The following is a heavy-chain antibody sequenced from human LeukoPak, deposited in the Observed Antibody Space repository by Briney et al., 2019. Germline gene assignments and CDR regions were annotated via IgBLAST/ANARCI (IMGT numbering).Heavy chain of an antibody. CDR3: ATTRRLPLLGFDS. Sequence: ASVKVSCKASGYTFTNYGLSWVRQAPGQGLEWMGWISGDSGETNYAQRLQGRVTITTDTSTSTTYMELRSLRSDDTAVYYCATTRRLPLLGFDSWGQGILVTVSS. J-gene: IGHJ5*01. CDR1: GYTFTNYG. V-gene: IGHV1-18*01. D-gene: IGHD2-15*01. CDR2: ISGDSGET.